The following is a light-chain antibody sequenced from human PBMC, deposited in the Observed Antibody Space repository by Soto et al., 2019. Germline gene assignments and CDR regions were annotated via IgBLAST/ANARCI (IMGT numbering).Light chain of an antibody. J-gene: IGLJ2*01. V-gene: IGLV2-8*01. CDR2: DVN. CDR1: SSDVGTYNY. CDR3: SSYTGSTNLV. Sequence: QSVLTQPPSASGSPGQSVTISCTGTSSDVGTYNYVSWYQQRAGKAPKLMIFDVNKRPSGVPDRFSGSKSGNTASLTVSGLQAEDEADYYCSSYTGSTNLVFGGGTKVTVL.